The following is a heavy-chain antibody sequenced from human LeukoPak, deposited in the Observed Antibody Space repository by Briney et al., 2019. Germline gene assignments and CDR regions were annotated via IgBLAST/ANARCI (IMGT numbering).Heavy chain of an antibody. CDR1: GFIFSTYS. CDR3: AKDLEWQWLARFQH. J-gene: IGHJ1*01. V-gene: IGHV3-21*04. CDR2: ISSSQTYI. Sequence: GGSLRLSCAASGFIFSTYSMNWVRQAPGKGLEWVSSISSSQTYIHYADSVKGRFTISRDNSKNTLYLQMNSLRAEDTAVYYCAKDLEWQWLARFQHWGQGTLVTVSS. D-gene: IGHD6-19*01.